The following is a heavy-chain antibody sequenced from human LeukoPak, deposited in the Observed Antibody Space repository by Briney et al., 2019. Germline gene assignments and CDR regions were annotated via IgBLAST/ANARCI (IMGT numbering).Heavy chain of an antibody. CDR1: GYSFTTYW. V-gene: IGHV5-10-1*01. J-gene: IGHJ4*02. D-gene: IGHD2-2*01. CDR3: ARHYQFYFDF. CDR2: IDPSDSYT. Sequence: GESLRISCKGSGYSFTTYWISWVRQMPGKGLEWMGRIDPSDSYTKYSPSFQGHVTISADKSISTAYLQWSSLKASDSAMYYCARHYQFYFDFWGQGTLVTVSS.